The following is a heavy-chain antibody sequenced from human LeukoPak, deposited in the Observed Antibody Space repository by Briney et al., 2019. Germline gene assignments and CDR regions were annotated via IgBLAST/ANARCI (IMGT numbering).Heavy chain of an antibody. Sequence: ASVKVSCKASGYTFTSYYIHWVRQAPEQGLEWMGIINPSGGSTSYAQKFQGRVTMTRDTSTSTVYMELSSLRSEDTAVYYCARRLSVGSAFDIWGQGTMVTVSS. CDR1: GYTFTSYY. CDR2: INPSGGST. J-gene: IGHJ3*02. CDR3: ARRLSVGSAFDI. D-gene: IGHD1-26*01. V-gene: IGHV1-46*01.